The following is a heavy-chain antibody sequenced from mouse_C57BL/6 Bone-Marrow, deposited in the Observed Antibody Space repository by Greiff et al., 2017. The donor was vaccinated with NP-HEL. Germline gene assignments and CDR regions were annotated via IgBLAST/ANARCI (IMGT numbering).Heavy chain of an antibody. Sequence: EVQLQESGPELVKPGASVKISCKASGYTFTDYYMNWVKQSHGKSLEWIGDINPNNGGTSYNQKFKGKATLTVDKSSSTAYMELRSLTSEDSAVYYCARVGGYDLFWGQGTSVTVSS. D-gene: IGHD2-2*01. J-gene: IGHJ4*01. V-gene: IGHV1-26*01. CDR3: ARVGGYDLF. CDR1: GYTFTDYY. CDR2: INPNNGGT.